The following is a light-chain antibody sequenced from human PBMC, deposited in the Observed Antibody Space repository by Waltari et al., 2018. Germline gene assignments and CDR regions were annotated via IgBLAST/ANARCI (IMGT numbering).Light chain of an antibody. CDR2: AAS. J-gene: IGKJ4*01. V-gene: IGKV1-39*01. CDR1: QSISSY. CDR3: QQSYSTPL. Sequence: DIQMTQSPSSLSASVGDRFTITCRASQSISSYLNWYQQKPGKAPKLLIYAASSLQSGVPSRFSGSGSGTDFTLTISSLQPEDFATYYCQQSYSTPLFGGGTKVEIK.